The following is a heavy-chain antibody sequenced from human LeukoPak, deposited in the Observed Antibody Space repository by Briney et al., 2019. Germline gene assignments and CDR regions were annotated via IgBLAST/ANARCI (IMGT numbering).Heavy chain of an antibody. Sequence: PGASLRLSCAASGFAFSNYHMSWVRQAPGKGLEWVSSISGSGQTTYYADSAKGRLTISRDNSKNTLYLQMNSLRAEDTAIYYCAKDPALVGATHPYYFDYWGQGTLVTVSS. CDR1: GFAFSNYH. CDR2: ISGSGQTT. CDR3: AKDPALVGATHPYYFDY. V-gene: IGHV3-23*01. J-gene: IGHJ4*02. D-gene: IGHD1-26*01.